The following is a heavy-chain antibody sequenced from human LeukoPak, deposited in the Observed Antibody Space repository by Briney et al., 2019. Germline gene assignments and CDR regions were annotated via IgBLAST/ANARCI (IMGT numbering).Heavy chain of an antibody. CDR2: INWNGGST. Sequence: GGSLRLSCAASGFTFDDYGMGWVRQAPGKGLEWVSGINWNGGSTGYADSVKGRFTISRDNAKNSLYLQMNSLRAEDTALYHCARDKRVLWFGESYAFDIWGQGTMVTVSS. D-gene: IGHD3-10*01. V-gene: IGHV3-20*01. J-gene: IGHJ3*02. CDR3: ARDKRVLWFGESYAFDI. CDR1: GFTFDDYG.